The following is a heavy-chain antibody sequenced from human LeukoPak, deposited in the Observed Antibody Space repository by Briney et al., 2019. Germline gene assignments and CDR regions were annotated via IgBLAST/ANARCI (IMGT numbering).Heavy chain of an antibody. J-gene: IGHJ6*02. CDR1: GFTFSSYG. CDR3: AKEGKLRFLEWIEDYYYGMDV. CDR2: ISYDGSNK. V-gene: IGHV3-30*18. D-gene: IGHD3-3*01. Sequence: PGGSLRLSCAASGFTFSSYGMHWVRQAPGKGLEWVAVISYDGSNKYYADSVKGRFTISRDNSKNTLYLQMNSLRAEDTAVYYCAKEGKLRFLEWIEDYYYGMDVWGQGTTVTVSS.